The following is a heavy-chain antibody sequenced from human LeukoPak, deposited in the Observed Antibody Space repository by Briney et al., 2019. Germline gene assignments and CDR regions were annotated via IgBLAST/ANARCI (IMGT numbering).Heavy chain of an antibody. Sequence: GGSLRLSCAASRFTFSSYAMSWVRQAPGKGLEWVSAISGSGGSTYYADSVKGRFTISRDNSKNTLYLQMNSLRAEDTAVYYCAKDSSGWYGPIWGQGTMVTVSS. CDR3: AKDSSGWYGPI. J-gene: IGHJ3*02. V-gene: IGHV3-23*01. D-gene: IGHD6-19*01. CDR2: ISGSGGST. CDR1: RFTFSSYA.